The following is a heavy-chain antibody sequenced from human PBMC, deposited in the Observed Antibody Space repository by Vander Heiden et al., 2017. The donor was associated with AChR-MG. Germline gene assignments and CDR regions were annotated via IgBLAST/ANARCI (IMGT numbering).Heavy chain of an antibody. Sequence: QVQFVQSGAEVKKPGASVKVSCKASGYTFTSYAMHWVRQAPGQRLEWMGWINAGNGNTKYSQKFQGRVTITRDTSATTAYMELSSLRSEDTAVYYCARAPEGGYGDYWGQGTLVTVSS. D-gene: IGHD5-18*01. CDR3: ARAPEGGYGDY. CDR2: INAGNGNT. V-gene: IGHV1-3*01. J-gene: IGHJ4*02. CDR1: GYTFTSYA.